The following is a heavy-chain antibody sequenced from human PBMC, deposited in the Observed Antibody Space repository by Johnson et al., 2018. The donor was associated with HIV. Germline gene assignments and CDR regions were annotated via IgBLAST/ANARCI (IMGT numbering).Heavy chain of an antibody. D-gene: IGHD6-6*01. CDR1: GFTFSSYD. J-gene: IGHJ3*02. CDR3: ASIAARRVSAFDI. V-gene: IGHV3-23*04. CDR2: ISGSGGST. Sequence: VQLVESGGGLVQPGGSLRLSCAASGFTFSSYDMHWVRQATGKGLEWVSAISGSGGSTYYADSVKGRFTISRDNSKDTLYLQMNSLRAEDTAVYYCASIAARRVSAFDIWGQGTMVTVSS.